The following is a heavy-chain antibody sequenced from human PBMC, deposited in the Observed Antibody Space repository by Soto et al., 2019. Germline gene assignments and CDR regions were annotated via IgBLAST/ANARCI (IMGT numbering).Heavy chain of an antibody. Sequence: SVKVSCKASGGTFSSYTISWVRQAPGQGLEWMGRIIPILGIANYAQKFQGRVTITADKSTSTAYMELSSLRSEDTAVYYCARGQESDYDFWSGYNQFDYWGRGTLVTVSS. J-gene: IGHJ4*02. CDR1: GGTFSSYT. V-gene: IGHV1-69*02. CDR2: IIPILGIA. D-gene: IGHD3-3*01. CDR3: ARGQESDYDFWSGYNQFDY.